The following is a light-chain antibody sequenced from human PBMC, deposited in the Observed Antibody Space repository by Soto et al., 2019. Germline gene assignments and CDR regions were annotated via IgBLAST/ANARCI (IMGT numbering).Light chain of an antibody. CDR3: SSYAGSNNLL. CDR2: EVT. Sequence: QSALTQPPSASGSPGQSVTISCTGTSGDVGGYNYVSWYQQHPGKAPKLMIYEVTQRPSGVPDRFSGSKSGNTASLTVSGLQAEDVADYYCSSYAGSNNLLFGGGTKLTVL. J-gene: IGLJ3*02. V-gene: IGLV2-8*01. CDR1: SGDVGGYNY.